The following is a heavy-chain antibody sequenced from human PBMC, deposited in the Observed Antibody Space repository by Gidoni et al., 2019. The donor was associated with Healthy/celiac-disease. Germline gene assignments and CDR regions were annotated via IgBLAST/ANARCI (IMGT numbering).Heavy chain of an antibody. V-gene: IGHV4-34*01. CDR2: INHSGST. D-gene: IGHD3-9*01. J-gene: IGHJ4*02. CDR3: ARGRRYFDWLSAACHFDY. CDR1: GGSFSGYY. Sequence: QVQLQQWGAGLLKPSETLSLTCAVYGGSFSGYYWRWIRQPPGKGLEWIGEINHSGSTNYNPSLKSRVTISVDTSKNQFSLKLSSVTAAETAVYYCARGRRYFDWLSAACHFDYWGQGTLVTVSS.